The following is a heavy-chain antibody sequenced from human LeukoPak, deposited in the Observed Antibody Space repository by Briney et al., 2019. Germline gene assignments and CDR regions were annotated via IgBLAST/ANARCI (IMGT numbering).Heavy chain of an antibody. J-gene: IGHJ4*02. CDR2: ISGSGGST. D-gene: IGHD6-19*01. V-gene: IGHV3-23*01. Sequence: GGSLRLSCAAPGFTFSSYAMSWVRQAPGKGLEWVSGISGSGGSTYYADSVKGRFTISRDNSKNTLYLQMNSLRAEDTAVYYCAKDQAPYSSGWFYGYWGQGTLVTVSS. CDR1: GFTFSSYA. CDR3: AKDQAPYSSGWFYGY.